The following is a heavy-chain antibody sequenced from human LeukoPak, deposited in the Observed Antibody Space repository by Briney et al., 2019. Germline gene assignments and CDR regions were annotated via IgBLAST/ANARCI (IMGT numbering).Heavy chain of an antibody. Sequence: PGGSLRLSCAASGFTFSSYAMSWVRQAPGKGLEWVSAISGSGGSTYYADSVKGRFTIPRDNSKNTLYLQMNSLRAEDTAVYYCAKLYYDFWSGYYDSPYFDYWGQGTLVTVSS. D-gene: IGHD3-3*01. CDR3: AKLYYDFWSGYYDSPYFDY. CDR1: GFTFSSYA. CDR2: ISGSGGST. V-gene: IGHV3-23*01. J-gene: IGHJ4*02.